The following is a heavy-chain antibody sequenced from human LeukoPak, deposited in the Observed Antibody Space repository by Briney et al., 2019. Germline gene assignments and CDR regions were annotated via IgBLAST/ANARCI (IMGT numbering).Heavy chain of an antibody. Sequence: GGSLRLSCAASGFDLTTYAMTWVRQAPGQGLEWVSVISDSGDYTSYADSVRGRFTISRDNSRNTLYLQMISLRPEDTAVYYCAKDTSIGKYCTNGVCSPFDYWGQGTLVTVSS. CDR2: ISDSGDYT. V-gene: IGHV3-23*01. D-gene: IGHD2-8*01. CDR1: GFDLTTYA. J-gene: IGHJ4*02. CDR3: AKDTSIGKYCTNGVCSPFDY.